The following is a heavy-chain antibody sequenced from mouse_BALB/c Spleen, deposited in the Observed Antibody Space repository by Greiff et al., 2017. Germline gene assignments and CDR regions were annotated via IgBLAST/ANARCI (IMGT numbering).Heavy chain of an antibody. CDR3: ARDEGGRNAMDY. Sequence: EVQLVESGGGLVKPGGSLKLSCAASGFTFSSYAMSWVRQSPEKRLEWVAEISSGGSYTYYPDTVTGRFTISRDNAKNTLYLEMSSLRSEDTAMYYCARDEGGRNAMDYWGQGTSVTVSS. CDR2: ISSGGSYT. V-gene: IGHV5-9-4*01. J-gene: IGHJ4*01. CDR1: GFTFSSYA.